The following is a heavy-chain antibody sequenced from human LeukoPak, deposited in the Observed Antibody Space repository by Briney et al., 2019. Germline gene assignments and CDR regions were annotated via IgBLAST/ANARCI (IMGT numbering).Heavy chain of an antibody. J-gene: IGHJ4*02. D-gene: IGHD3-10*01. CDR3: ARGHLGLSR. CDR1: GGSISGYS. Sequence: PSETLSLTCTVSGGSISGYSWTWIRQPPGQGLEWIGYFHNSRTTSYNPSLTGRVIISVDTATDQISLKLNSVTAADTAVYYCARGHLGLSRWGQGTLVTVSS. V-gene: IGHV4-59*01. CDR2: FHNSRTT.